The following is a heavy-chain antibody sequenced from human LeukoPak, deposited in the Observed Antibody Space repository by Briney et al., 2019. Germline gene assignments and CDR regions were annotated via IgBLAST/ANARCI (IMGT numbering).Heavy chain of an antibody. V-gene: IGHV4-4*07. Sequence: SETLSLTCAVSGGSIRCYYWSWIRQPAGKGPEWIGRIYASGSTTYNPSLKSRVTMSVDTSKHQFSLKLSSVTAADTAVYYCARDLSVTTWSDPWGQGTLVIVSS. CDR1: GGSIRCYY. D-gene: IGHD4-11*01. CDR3: ARDLSVTTWSDP. CDR2: IYASGST. J-gene: IGHJ5*02.